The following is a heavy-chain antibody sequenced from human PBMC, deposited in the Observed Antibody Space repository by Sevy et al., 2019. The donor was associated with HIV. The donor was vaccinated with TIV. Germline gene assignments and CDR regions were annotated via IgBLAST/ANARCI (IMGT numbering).Heavy chain of an antibody. Sequence: GESLKISCAASGFNVSSNYMNWVRQAPGKGLEWVSVIYSGTNTYYADSVKGRFTISRDTSKNTLYLQMNSLRAEDTAVYYCARDRITHYYDSSGYYTSGYGMDVWGQGTTVTVSS. CDR3: ARDRITHYYDSSGYYTSGYGMDV. CDR2: IYSGTNT. CDR1: GFNVSSNY. D-gene: IGHD3-22*01. J-gene: IGHJ6*02. V-gene: IGHV3-53*01.